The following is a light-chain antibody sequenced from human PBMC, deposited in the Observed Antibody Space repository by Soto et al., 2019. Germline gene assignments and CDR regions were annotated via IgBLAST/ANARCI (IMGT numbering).Light chain of an antibody. J-gene: IGKJ1*01. V-gene: IGKV1-5*03. CDR3: QQYSSYST. CDR1: QSIGSW. CDR2: KAS. Sequence: DIQMTQSPSTVSASVGDRVTITCRASQSIGSWLAWYQQKPGKAPDLLIYKASTLESGVPSRFSASGSGTEFTLTISGLQPDDFATYYCQQYSSYSTFGQGTKVDIK.